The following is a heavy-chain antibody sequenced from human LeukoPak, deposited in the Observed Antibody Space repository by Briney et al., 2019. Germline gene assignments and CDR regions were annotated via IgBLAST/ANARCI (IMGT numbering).Heavy chain of an antibody. D-gene: IGHD1-14*01. J-gene: IGHJ5*02. CDR1: GYSFTSYD. CDR2: MNPNTGNT. Sequence: ASVKVSCKASGYSFTSYDINWVRQATGQGLEWIGYMNPNTGNTGYAQRFQGRVTLTRDTSISTAYMELSSLTSEDTAVYYCATTLRNNPPWGQGTLVTVSS. CDR3: ATTLRNNPP. V-gene: IGHV1-8*01.